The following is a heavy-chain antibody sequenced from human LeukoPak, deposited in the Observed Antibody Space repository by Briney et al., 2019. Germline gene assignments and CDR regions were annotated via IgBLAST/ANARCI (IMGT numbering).Heavy chain of an antibody. D-gene: IGHD5-24*01. J-gene: IGHJ3*02. V-gene: IGHV1-2*02. CDR3: ARDPFRDYKAFDI. Sequence: ASVKVSCKASGYTFTGYYMHWVRQAPGQGLEWMGCINPNSGGTKYAQKFQGRVTMTRDTSISTAYMELSRLRSDDTAVYYCARDPFRDYKAFDIWGQGTMVTVSS. CDR1: GYTFTGYY. CDR2: INPNSGGT.